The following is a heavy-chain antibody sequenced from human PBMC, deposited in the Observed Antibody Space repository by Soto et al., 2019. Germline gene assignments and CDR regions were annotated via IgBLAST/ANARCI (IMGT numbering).Heavy chain of an antibody. Sequence: QVQLVQSGAEVKKPGSSVKVSCKASGGTFSSYAISWVRQAPGQGLEWMGGIIPIFGTANYAQKFQGRATITADESTSTAYTELSSLRSEDTAVYYCARGEYSGYNKTHYYYYGMDVWGQGTTVTVSS. V-gene: IGHV1-69*01. D-gene: IGHD5-12*01. CDR2: IIPIFGTA. CDR3: ARGEYSGYNKTHYYYYGMDV. J-gene: IGHJ6*02. CDR1: GGTFSSYA.